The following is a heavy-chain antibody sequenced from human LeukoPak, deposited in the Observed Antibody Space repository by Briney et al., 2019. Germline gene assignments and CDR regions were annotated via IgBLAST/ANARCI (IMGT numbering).Heavy chain of an antibody. CDR3: ARDKRYFDWSGPFDY. J-gene: IGHJ4*02. CDR2: ISYDGSNK. D-gene: IGHD3-9*01. V-gene: IGHV3-30-3*01. Sequence: PGGSLRLSCAASGFTFSSYAMHWVRQALGKGLEWVAVISYDGSNKYYADSVKGRFTISRDNSKNTLYLQMNSLRAEDTAVYYCARDKRYFDWSGPFDYRGQGTLVTVSS. CDR1: GFTFSSYA.